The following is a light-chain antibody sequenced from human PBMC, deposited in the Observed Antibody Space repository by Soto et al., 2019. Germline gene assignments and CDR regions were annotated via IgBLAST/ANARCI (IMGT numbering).Light chain of an antibody. Sequence: VLTQSPGTLSLSPGERAILSCRASQGISSTYLAWLQQNPGQAPRLLIYGAPSRATGVPDRFGGSGSGTDFPLTISRLDPEDSAVYYCQHCGSHRLSFGPGTKVDIK. V-gene: IGKV3-20*01. CDR2: GAP. CDR1: QGISSTY. J-gene: IGKJ3*01. CDR3: QHCGSHRLS.